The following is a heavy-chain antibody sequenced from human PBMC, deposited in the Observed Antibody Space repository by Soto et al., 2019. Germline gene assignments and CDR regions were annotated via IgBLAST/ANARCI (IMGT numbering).Heavy chain of an antibody. Sequence: QVQLQESGPGLVNPSQTLALTCSVSGGSINSASYYWSWVRQRPGKGLEWIGHIFHSGSAYYNAFLKTRLSISVITSKNEFSLKLNSVPAADPAVYYCARLRDYYHTSGYPQGFYFDYWGQGTLVTVSS. J-gene: IGHJ4*02. CDR1: GGSINSASYY. CDR2: IFHSGSA. CDR3: ARLRDYYHTSGYPQGFYFDY. V-gene: IGHV4-31*03. D-gene: IGHD3-22*01.